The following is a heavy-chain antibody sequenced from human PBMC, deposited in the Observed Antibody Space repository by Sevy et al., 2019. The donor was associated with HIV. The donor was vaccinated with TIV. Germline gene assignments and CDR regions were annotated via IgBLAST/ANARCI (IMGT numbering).Heavy chain of an antibody. CDR2: TYYRSKWYN. V-gene: IGHV6-1*01. Sequence: KQSQTLSLTCAISGDSVSSNSAAWNWIRQSPSRGLEWLGRTYYRSKWYNDYAVSVKSRITINPDTSKNQFSLQLNSVTPEDTALYCCARALGSSSWYGGYYFDYWGQGTLVTVSS. D-gene: IGHD6-13*01. CDR3: ARALGSSSWYGGYYFDY. CDR1: GDSVSSNSAA. J-gene: IGHJ4*02.